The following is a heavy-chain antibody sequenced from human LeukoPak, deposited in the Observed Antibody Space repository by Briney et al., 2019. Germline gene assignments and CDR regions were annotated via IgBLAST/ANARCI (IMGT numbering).Heavy chain of an antibody. V-gene: IGHV1-2*02. Sequence: VASVKVSCKASGYIFTGYYLHWVRQAPGQGLEWMGWINPNTGVTNYSQRFQGRVTMTRDTSISTAHMELSRLASDDTALYYCARQVVPPKNWFDSWGQGTLVTVSS. CDR2: INPNTGVT. J-gene: IGHJ5*01. CDR1: GYIFTGYY. D-gene: IGHD2-15*01. CDR3: ARQVVPPKNWFDS.